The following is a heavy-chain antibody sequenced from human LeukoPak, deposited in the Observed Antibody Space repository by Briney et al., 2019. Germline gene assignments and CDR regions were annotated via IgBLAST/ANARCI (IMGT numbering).Heavy chain of an antibody. V-gene: IGHV4-4*02. CDR3: ARDVIAAPGTFDY. Sequence: SGTLSLTCAVSGGSISSSNWWSWVRQPPGKGLEWIGEIYHSGSTNYNPSLKSRVTISVDKSKNQFSLKLSSVTAADTAVYYCARDVIAAPGTFDYWGQGALVTVSS. CDR2: IYHSGST. CDR1: GGSISSSNW. J-gene: IGHJ4*02. D-gene: IGHD6-13*01.